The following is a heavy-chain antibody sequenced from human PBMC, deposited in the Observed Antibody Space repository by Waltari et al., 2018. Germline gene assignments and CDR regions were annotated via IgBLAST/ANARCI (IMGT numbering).Heavy chain of an antibody. V-gene: IGHV1-2*02. CDR3: ARDPGPIVGAPDL. CDR2: FNPKNGDS. Sequence: QEHLVQSGSEVKKPGASVRVSCQASGYTFTAYHLHWVRQTPGQGFAWMGWFNPKNGDSNSAEKFLGRVTMTRDTSINTVYLDLSGLRSDDTAVFFCARDPGPIVGAPDLWGQGTLVTVSS. D-gene: IGHD1-26*01. CDR1: GYTFTAYH. J-gene: IGHJ5*02.